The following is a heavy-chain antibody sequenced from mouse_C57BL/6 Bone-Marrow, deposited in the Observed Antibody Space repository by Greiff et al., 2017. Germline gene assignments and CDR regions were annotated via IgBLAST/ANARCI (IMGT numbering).Heavy chain of an antibody. D-gene: IGHD1-3*01. J-gene: IGHJ2*01. CDR3: ARQNYNTHN. V-gene: IGHV5-6*01. Sequence: EVQVVESGGDLVKPGGSLKLSCAASGFTFSSYGMSWVRQTPDKRLEWVATISSGGSYTYYPDSVKGRFTISRDKAKHTLYLQRSSLKSEDTAMYYCARQNYNTHNWYQGTTLTVTA. CDR1: GFTFSSYG. CDR2: ISSGGSYT.